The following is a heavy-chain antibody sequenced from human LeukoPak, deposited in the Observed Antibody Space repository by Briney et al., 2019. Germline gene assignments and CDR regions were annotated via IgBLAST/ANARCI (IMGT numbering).Heavy chain of an antibody. CDR2: ISAYNGNT. CDR1: GYTFTSYG. CDR3: ARDSYCSGGSCCLDC. V-gene: IGHV1-18*01. J-gene: IGHJ4*02. Sequence: GASVKVSCKASGYTFTSYGISWVRQAPGQGLEWMGWISAYNGNTNYAQKLQGRVTMTTDTSTSTAYMELRSLRSDDTAVYYCARDSYCSGGSCCLDCWGQGTLVTVSS. D-gene: IGHD2-15*01.